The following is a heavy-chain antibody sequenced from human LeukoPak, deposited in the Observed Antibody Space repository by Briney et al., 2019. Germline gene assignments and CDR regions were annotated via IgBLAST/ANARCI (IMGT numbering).Heavy chain of an antibody. CDR1: RFSYSPYD. CDR3: VKDRGCTLRDWGIIDA. CDR2: IWGHGSYR. Sequence: GGSVTLPCAASRFSYSPYDMKWLRQVTGKGLEGVSGIWGHGSYRYEAQSMRSRFTTSRDDSKNTVLMKMNCLGADDKAICCCVKDRGCTLRDWGIIDAWGQGTLVIVSS. D-gene: IGHD3-16*01. J-gene: IGHJ5*02. V-gene: IGHV3-23*01.